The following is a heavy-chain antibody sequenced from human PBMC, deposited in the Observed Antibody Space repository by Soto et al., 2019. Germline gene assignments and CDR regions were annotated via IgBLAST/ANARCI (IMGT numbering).Heavy chain of an antibody. D-gene: IGHD1-26*01. Sequence: SETLSLTCAVYGGSFSGYYWSWIRQPPGKGLEWIGEINHSGSTNYNPSLKSRVTISVDTSKNQFSLKLSSVTAADTAVYYCASGPVGAALDYWGQGTLVTVSS. CDR2: INHSGST. CDR1: GGSFSGYY. V-gene: IGHV4-34*01. J-gene: IGHJ4*02. CDR3: ASGPVGAALDY.